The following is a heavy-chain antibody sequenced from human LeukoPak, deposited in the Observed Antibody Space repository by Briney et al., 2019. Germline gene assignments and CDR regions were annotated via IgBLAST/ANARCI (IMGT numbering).Heavy chain of an antibody. D-gene: IGHD3-10*01. J-gene: IGHJ4*02. Sequence: GGSLRLSCAASGFTFSSYWMSWVRQAPGKGLEWVANIKQDGSEKYYVDSVKGRFTISRDNSKNTLYLQMNSLRAEDTAVYYCAKCMVRGVIINWGQGTLVTVSS. CDR2: IKQDGSEK. CDR3: AKCMVRGVIIN. V-gene: IGHV3-7*03. CDR1: GFTFSSYW.